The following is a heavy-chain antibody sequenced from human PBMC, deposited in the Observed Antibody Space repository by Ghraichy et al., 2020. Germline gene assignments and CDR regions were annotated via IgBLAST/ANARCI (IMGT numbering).Heavy chain of an antibody. J-gene: IGHJ4*02. CDR3: AISLEPDYYDSVGFPAYFEY. Sequence: SVKVSCKVSGGHFKTYSVSWVRQAPGQGLERMGGIMPIFPTPYYAHKFQGRITFTTDESTTTAYMELSSLRSEETDMYYCAISLEPDYYDSVGFPAYFEYWGQGSLVTVSS. CDR2: IMPIFPTP. V-gene: IGHV1-69*05. D-gene: IGHD3-22*01. CDR1: GGHFKTYS.